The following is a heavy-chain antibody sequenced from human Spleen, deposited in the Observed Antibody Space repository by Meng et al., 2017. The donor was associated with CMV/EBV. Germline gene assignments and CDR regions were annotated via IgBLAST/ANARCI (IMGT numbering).Heavy chain of an antibody. Sequence: ASGFPFDVYTMHWVRQAPGKGLEWVSLISWDGGSTFYADSVKGRFTISRDNSKNSLYLQMNSLRTEDTALYYCAVVQWGSGVPGDYWGQGTLVTVSS. V-gene: IGHV3-43*01. D-gene: IGHD3-10*01. J-gene: IGHJ4*02. CDR1: GFPFDVYT. CDR2: ISWDGGST. CDR3: AVVQWGSGVPGDY.